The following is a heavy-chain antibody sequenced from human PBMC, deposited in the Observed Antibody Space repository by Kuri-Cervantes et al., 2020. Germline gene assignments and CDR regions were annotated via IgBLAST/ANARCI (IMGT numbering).Heavy chain of an antibody. CDR1: GYTFTGYY. J-gene: IGHJ3*02. CDR2: INPNRGGT. CDR3: AIXXDYVVFDI. Sequence: ASVKVSCKASGYTFTGYYMHWVRQAPGQGLEWMGWINPNRGGTNYAQNFQGRVTMTRDTSISTAYMELSRLRSDDTAVYYCAIXXDYVVFDIRGQGTMVTVSS. V-gene: IGHV1-2*02. D-gene: IGHD4-17*01.